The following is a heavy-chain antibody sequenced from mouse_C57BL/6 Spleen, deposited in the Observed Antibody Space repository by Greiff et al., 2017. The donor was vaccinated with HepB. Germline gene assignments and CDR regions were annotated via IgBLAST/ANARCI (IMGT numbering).Heavy chain of an antibody. CDR2: IYPRSGNT. J-gene: IGHJ1*03. CDR3: ASDYGSSAHWYFDV. V-gene: IGHV1-81*01. Sequence: VQLQQSGAELARPGASVKLSCKASGYTFTSYGISWVKQRTGQGLEWIGEIYPRSGNTYYNEKFKGKATLTADKSSSTAYMELRSLTSEDSAVYFCASDYGSSAHWYFDVWGTGTTVTVSS. CDR1: GYTFTSYG. D-gene: IGHD1-1*01.